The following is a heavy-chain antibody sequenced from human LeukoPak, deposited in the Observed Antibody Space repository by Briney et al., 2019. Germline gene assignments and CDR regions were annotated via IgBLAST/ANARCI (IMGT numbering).Heavy chain of an antibody. CDR3: ARGYCSSTSCIRVGAFDI. CDR1: GGSISSHY. Sequence: PSETLSLTCTVSGGSISSHYWSWIRQPPGKGLEWIGYIYYSGSTNYSPSLKSRVTMSVDTSRKQISLNLTSVTAADPAVYYCARGYCSSTSCIRVGAFDIWGQGTVVTVSS. D-gene: IGHD2-2*01. J-gene: IGHJ3*02. V-gene: IGHV4-59*11. CDR2: IYYSGST.